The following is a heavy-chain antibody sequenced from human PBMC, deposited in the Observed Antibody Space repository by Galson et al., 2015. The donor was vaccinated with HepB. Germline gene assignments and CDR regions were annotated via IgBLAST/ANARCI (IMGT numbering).Heavy chain of an antibody. CDR1: GFTFSSYS. CDR2: ISSSSSTI. Sequence: SLRLSCAASGFTFSSYSMNWVRQAPGKGLEWVSYISSSSSTIYYADSVKGRFTISRDNAKNSLYLQMNSLRAEDTAVYYCARQGDYDFWSGYISAYYYYYMDVWGKGTTVTVSS. V-gene: IGHV3-48*01. J-gene: IGHJ6*03. D-gene: IGHD3-3*01. CDR3: ARQGDYDFWSGYISAYYYYYMDV.